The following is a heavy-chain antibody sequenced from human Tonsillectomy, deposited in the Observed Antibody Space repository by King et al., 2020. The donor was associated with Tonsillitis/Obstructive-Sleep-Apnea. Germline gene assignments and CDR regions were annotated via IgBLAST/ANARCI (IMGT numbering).Heavy chain of an antibody. Sequence: VQLVESGGGVVQPGRSLRLSCAASGFTFSSYAVYWVRQAPGKGLEWVAIISYDGSNKYYADSVKGRFTISRDNSKNTLYLQLNSLRAEDTAVYYCARDSLGHYFDYWGQGTLVTVSS. CDR3: ARDSLGHYFDY. CDR2: ISYDGSNK. J-gene: IGHJ4*02. CDR1: GFTFSSYA. V-gene: IGHV3-30*04. D-gene: IGHD3-16*01.